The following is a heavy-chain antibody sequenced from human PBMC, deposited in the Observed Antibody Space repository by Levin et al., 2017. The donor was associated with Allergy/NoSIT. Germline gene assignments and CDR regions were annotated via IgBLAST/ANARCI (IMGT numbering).Heavy chain of an antibody. Sequence: ASVKVSCKASGYTFTRYYIHWVRQAPGQGLEWMGRINPSTGFASYAQKFQGRFTMTRDTSTSTVSMELDSLTSDDTAIYYCARENFGPEAAEGCDYWGQGTLVTVSS. CDR2: INPSTGFA. D-gene: IGHD6-13*01. CDR1: GYTFTRYY. CDR3: ARENFGPEAAEGCDY. V-gene: IGHV1-46*01. J-gene: IGHJ4*02.